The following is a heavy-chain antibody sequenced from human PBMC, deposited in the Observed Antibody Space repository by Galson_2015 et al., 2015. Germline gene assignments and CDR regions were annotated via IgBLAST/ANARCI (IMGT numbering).Heavy chain of an antibody. V-gene: IGHV3-48*03. CDR2: ISSSGSTI. J-gene: IGHJ4*02. CDR3: ARVSSSPEVNFDY. Sequence: SLRLSCAASGFTFSSYEMNWVRQAPGKGPEWVSYISSSGSTIYYADSVKGRFTISRDNAKNSLYLQMNSLRAEDTAVYYCARVSSSPEVNFDYWGQGTLVTVSS. CDR1: GFTFSSYE. D-gene: IGHD6-6*01.